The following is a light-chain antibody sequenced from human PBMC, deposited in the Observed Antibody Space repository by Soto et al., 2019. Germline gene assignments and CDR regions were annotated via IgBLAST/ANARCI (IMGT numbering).Light chain of an antibody. CDR1: SSDIGAYNF. CDR2: GVS. Sequence: QSVLTQPPSASGSPGQSVSISCTGTSSDIGAYNFVSWYQQHPGKAPRLMIYGVSKRPSGVPDRFSGSKSGNTASLTVSGLQAADEADYFCKSYAGSNTYVFGSGTKVTVL. V-gene: IGLV2-8*01. J-gene: IGLJ1*01. CDR3: KSYAGSNTYV.